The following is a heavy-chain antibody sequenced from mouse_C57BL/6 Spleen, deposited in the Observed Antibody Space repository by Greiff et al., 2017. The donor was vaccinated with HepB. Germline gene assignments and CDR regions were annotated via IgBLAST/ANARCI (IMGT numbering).Heavy chain of an antibody. CDR2: ISDGGSYT. Sequence: EVQGVESGGGLVKPGGSLKLSCAASGFTFSSYAMSWVRQTPEKRLEWVATISDGGSYTYYPDNVKGRFTISRDNAKNNLYLQMSHLKSEDTAMYYCARDHYDYDEAWFAYWGQGTLVTVSA. D-gene: IGHD2-4*01. CDR1: GFTFSSYA. V-gene: IGHV5-4*01. CDR3: ARDHYDYDEAWFAY. J-gene: IGHJ3*01.